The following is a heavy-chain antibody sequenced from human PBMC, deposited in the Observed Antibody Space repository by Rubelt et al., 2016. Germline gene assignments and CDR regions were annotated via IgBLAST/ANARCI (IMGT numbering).Heavy chain of an antibody. CDR1: EFTFSDYG. CDR3: ARDRWPGIDY. V-gene: IGHV3-30*03. D-gene: IGHD4-23*01. CDR2: ISYDGKNE. J-gene: IGHJ4*02. Sequence: LSCAASEFTFSDYGMHWVRQTPGKGLEWVAAISYDGKNEYYADSVKGRFTISRDNSKNTLYLQMSSLRAEDTAVYYCARDRWPGIDYWGQGTLVTVSS.